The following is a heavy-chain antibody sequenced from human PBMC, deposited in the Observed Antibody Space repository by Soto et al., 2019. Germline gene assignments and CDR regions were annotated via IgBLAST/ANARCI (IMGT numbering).Heavy chain of an antibody. V-gene: IGHV6-1*01. D-gene: IGHD6-19*01. J-gene: IGHJ4*02. Sequence: SQTLSLTCGISGDSVSSNSAVWNWIRQSPSRGLEWLGRTYYRSKWYYEYAVSVKSRISINPDTSENHFSLQLTSVTPEDTAVYYCVKFESGWTDEYWGQGTLVTVSS. CDR2: TYYRSKWYY. CDR1: GDSVSSNSAV. CDR3: VKFESGWTDEY.